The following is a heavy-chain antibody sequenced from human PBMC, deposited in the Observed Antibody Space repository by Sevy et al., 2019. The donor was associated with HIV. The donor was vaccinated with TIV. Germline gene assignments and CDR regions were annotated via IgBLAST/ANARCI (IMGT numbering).Heavy chain of an antibody. CDR1: GFTFDDYD. V-gene: IGHV3-20*04. CDR3: ARVFSSYYFDY. J-gene: IGHJ4*02. Sequence: GGSLRLSCAASGFTFDDYDMSWVRQAPGKGLEWVSGIKWNGNSTGYADSVKGRFTISRDNSKNTVFLQLNSLRPEDTAVYYCARVFSSYYFDYWGQGTLVTVSS. CDR2: IKWNGNST.